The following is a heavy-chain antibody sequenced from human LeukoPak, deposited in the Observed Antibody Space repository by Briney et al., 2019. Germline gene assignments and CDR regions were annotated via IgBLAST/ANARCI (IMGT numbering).Heavy chain of an antibody. CDR2: ISIYNGNT. D-gene: IGHD3-3*01. Sequence: ASVKVSCKASGYTFSNYAMNWVRQAPGQGLEWMGWISIYNGNTNYAQNLQGRVTMTTDTSTSTAYMELRSLTSDDTAVYYCARDLVTYYDFWTAYSTFGNWGQGTLVTVSS. CDR1: GYTFSNYA. CDR3: ARDLVTYYDFWTAYSTFGN. J-gene: IGHJ4*02. V-gene: IGHV1-18*01.